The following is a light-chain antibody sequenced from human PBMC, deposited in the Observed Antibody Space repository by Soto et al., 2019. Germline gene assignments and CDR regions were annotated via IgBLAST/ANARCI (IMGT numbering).Light chain of an antibody. Sequence: QPVLTQSTSASASVGASVKLTCTLSSGHSSYAIAWHQQQPEKGPRYLMKLSSDGSHSKGDGIPDRFSGSSSGAERYLTISSLQSEDEADYYCQTWDTGARVVFGGGTKLTV. J-gene: IGLJ2*01. CDR1: SGHSSYA. V-gene: IGLV4-69*01. CDR3: QTWDTGARVV. CDR2: LSSDGSH.